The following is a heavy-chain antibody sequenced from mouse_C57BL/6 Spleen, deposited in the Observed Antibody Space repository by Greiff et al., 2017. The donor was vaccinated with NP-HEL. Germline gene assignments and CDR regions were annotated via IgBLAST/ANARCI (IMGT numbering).Heavy chain of an antibody. D-gene: IGHD4-1*02. CDR1: GYTFTSYW. CDR3: ARWGQRGREFAY. J-gene: IGHJ3*01. V-gene: IGHV1-69*01. CDR2: IDPSDSYT. Sequence: QVQLQQPGAELVMPGASVKLSCKASGYTFTSYWMHWVKQRPGQGLEWIGEIDPSDSYTNYNQKFKGKSTLTVDKSSSTAYMQLSSLTSEDSAVYYCARWGQRGREFAYWGQGTLVTVSA.